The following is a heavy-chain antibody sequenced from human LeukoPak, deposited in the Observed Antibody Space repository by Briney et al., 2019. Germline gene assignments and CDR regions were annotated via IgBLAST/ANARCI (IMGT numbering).Heavy chain of an antibody. CDR3: AKDFVTMVRGVSHYFDY. J-gene: IGHJ4*02. CDR1: GFIFSRYG. Sequence: GGPLRLFCAASGFIFSRYGKHWLRQATGKGLEWVAVIWYDGSNKYYADSVKGRFTISRDNSKNTLYLQMNSLRAEDTAVYYCAKDFVTMVRGVSHYFDYWGQGTLVTVSS. V-gene: IGHV3-33*06. CDR2: IWYDGSNK. D-gene: IGHD3-10*01.